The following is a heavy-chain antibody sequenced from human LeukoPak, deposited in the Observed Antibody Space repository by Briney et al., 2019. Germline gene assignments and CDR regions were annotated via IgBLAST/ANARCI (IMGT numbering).Heavy chain of an antibody. V-gene: IGHV1-69*05. CDR3: SGGDPFNYYMDV. J-gene: IGHJ6*03. CDR2: LIPLFGTT. D-gene: IGHD4-17*01. CDR1: GGTFSGYA. Sequence: ASVTVSCKASGGTFSGYAISWVRQAPGQGIEWMGGLIPLFGTTNCTRRFQGRITISTDESTTTAYIELSGLTFEDTAGHNFSGGDPFNYYMDVWGRGTTVSV.